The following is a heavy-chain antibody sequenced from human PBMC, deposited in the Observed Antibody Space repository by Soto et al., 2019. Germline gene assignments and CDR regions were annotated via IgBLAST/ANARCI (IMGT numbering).Heavy chain of an antibody. D-gene: IGHD2-15*01. CDR2: ISAYNGNT. CDR3: ARDLARYCSGGSCYPRRHGMDV. CDR1: GYTFTSYG. J-gene: IGHJ6*02. V-gene: IGHV1-18*01. Sequence: ASVKVSCKASGYTFTSYGTSWVRQAPGQGLEWMGWISAYNGNTNYAQKLQGRVTMTTDTSTSTAYMELRSLRSDDTAVYYCARDLARYCSGGSCYPRRHGMDVWGQGTTVTVSS.